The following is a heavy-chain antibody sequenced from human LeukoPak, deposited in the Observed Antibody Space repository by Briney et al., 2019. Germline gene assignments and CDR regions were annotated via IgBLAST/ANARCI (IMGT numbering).Heavy chain of an antibody. CDR1: GYTLTELS. CDR3: ATTLLTKGTTSENFDY. CDR2: FDPEDGET. V-gene: IGHV1-24*01. Sequence: ASVKVSCKVFGYTLTELSMHWVRQAPGKGLEWMGGFDPEDGETIYAQKFQRRVTMTEDTSTDTAYMELSSLRSEDTAVYYCATTLLTKGTTSENFDYWGQGTLVTVSS. D-gene: IGHD4-11*01. J-gene: IGHJ4*02.